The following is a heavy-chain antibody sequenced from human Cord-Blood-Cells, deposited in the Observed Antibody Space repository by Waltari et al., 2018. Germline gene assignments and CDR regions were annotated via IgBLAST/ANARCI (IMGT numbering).Heavy chain of an antibody. Sequence: QEQLQQWGAGLLKPSETLSLTCAVYGGYFSGYYWSWIRQTPGQGLEWIGEINHSGRTNHNTSFMRGVTISVDTPKDQFSLKLRSVTAADSAGYYCAIQKGNDFWSGYRYYYYYYMDVWGKGTTVTVPS. J-gene: IGHJ6*03. V-gene: IGHV4-34*01. CDR3: AIQKGNDFWSGYRYYYYYYMDV. CDR1: GGYFSGYY. D-gene: IGHD3-3*01. CDR2: INHSGRT.